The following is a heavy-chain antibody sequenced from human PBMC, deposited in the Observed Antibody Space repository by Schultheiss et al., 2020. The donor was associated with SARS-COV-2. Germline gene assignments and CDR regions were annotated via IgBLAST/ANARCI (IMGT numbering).Heavy chain of an antibody. V-gene: IGHV3-33*01. CDR3: ARGASTTSSRPGGN. D-gene: IGHD2-2*01. CDR1: GFTFSSYG. Sequence: GGSLRLSCAASGFTFSSYGMHWVRQAPGKGLEWVAVIWYDGSNKYYADSVKGRFTISRDNSKNTLYLQMNSLRAEDTAVYYCARGASTTSSRPGGNWGQGTLVTVSS. J-gene: IGHJ4*02. CDR2: IWYDGSNK.